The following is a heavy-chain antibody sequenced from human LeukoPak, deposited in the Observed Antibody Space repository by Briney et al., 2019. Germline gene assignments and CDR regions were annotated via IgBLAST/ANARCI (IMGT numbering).Heavy chain of an antibody. Sequence: GGSLRLSCAASGFTFSDYYMSWIRQAPGKGLEGVSYISSSGSTIYYADSVKGRFTISRDNAKNSLYLQMSSLRAEDTAVYYCARDLDNYYGSGSYGYWGQGTLVTVSS. CDR3: ARDLDNYYGSGSYGY. CDR1: GFTFSDYY. V-gene: IGHV3-11*01. D-gene: IGHD3-10*01. J-gene: IGHJ4*02. CDR2: ISSSGSTI.